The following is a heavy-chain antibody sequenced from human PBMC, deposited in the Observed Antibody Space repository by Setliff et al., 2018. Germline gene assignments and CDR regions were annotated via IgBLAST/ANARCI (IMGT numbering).Heavy chain of an antibody. CDR3: ARSPSSGAYWNPRPFYSDY. Sequence: SETLSLTCTVSDGSIRSGDYWGWIRQHPGKGLEWIGYIHHTGTTFYNPSLRSRVTISLDTSKNHFSLKLDSVTAADTALYYCARSPSSGAYWNPRPFYSDYRARGTLVTVSS. V-gene: IGHV4-38-2*02. CDR2: IHHTGTT. CDR1: DGSIRSGDY. J-gene: IGHJ4*02. D-gene: IGHD1-26*01.